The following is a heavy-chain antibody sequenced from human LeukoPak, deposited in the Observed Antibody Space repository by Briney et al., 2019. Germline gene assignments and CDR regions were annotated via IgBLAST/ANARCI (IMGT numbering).Heavy chain of an antibody. CDR3: ARHRYYYRSGSYYGAPYYMDV. V-gene: IGHV4-61*02. CDR2: IYSSGST. CDR1: GGSISSGPYY. Sequence: PSETLSLTCTVSGGSISSGPYYWTWIRQPAGKGLEWIGRIYSSGSTNYNPSLKSRVTISVDTSKNQFSLKLSSVTAADTAVYYCARHRYYYRSGSYYGAPYYMDVWGKGTTVTISS. D-gene: IGHD3-10*01. J-gene: IGHJ6*03.